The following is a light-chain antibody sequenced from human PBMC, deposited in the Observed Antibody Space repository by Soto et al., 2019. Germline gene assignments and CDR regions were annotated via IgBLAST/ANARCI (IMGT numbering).Light chain of an antibody. J-gene: IGLJ3*02. Sequence: QSALTQPASVSGSPGQSITISCTGTSSDVGAYNYVSWYQQHPGKAPKLMIFDVSYRPSGVSNRFSGSKSGNTASLTISGIQAEDEADYYCSSYTSVNTLGVFGGGTKVTVL. V-gene: IGLV2-14*01. CDR1: SSDVGAYNY. CDR3: SSYTSVNTLGV. CDR2: DVS.